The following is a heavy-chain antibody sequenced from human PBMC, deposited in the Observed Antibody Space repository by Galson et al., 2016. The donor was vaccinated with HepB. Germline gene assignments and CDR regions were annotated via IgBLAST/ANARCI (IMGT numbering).Heavy chain of an antibody. J-gene: IGHJ1*01. Sequence: SCKASGGTFSSDALSWVRQAPGQGLEWLGGIIPIFGTANYAQKFQDRVTNTADESTSTVYMELSSLRSEDTAIYYCASDVVEYFQHWGQGTLVTVSS. CDR3: ASDVVEYFQH. CDR2: IIPIFGTA. V-gene: IGHV1-69*01. CDR1: GGTFSSDA.